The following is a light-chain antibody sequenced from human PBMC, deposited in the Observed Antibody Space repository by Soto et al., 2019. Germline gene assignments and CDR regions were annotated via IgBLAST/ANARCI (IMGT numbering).Light chain of an antibody. CDR1: PSVSSSY. V-gene: IGKV3-20*01. J-gene: IGKJ1*01. CDR2: GAS. Sequence: EIVLTQSPGTLSLSPGERATLSCRASPSVSSSYLGWYQQKPGQAPRLLIYGASSRATGIPDRFSGSGSGTGFTLTISRLEPEDFAVYYCQQYGSSPWTFGQGTTVEI. CDR3: QQYGSSPWT.